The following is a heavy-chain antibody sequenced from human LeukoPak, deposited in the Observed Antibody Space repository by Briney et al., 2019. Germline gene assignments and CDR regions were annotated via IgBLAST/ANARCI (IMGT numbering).Heavy chain of an antibody. CDR3: ARVLGISAAGDAFDI. CDR1: GGSISSGGYY. Sequence: PSETLPLTCTVSGGSISSGGYYWSWIRQHPGKGLEWIGYIYYIGSTYYNPSLKSRVTISVDTSKNQFSLRLSSVTAADTAVYYCARVLGISAAGDAFDIWGQGTMVTVSS. J-gene: IGHJ3*02. V-gene: IGHV4-31*03. D-gene: IGHD6-13*01. CDR2: IYYIGST.